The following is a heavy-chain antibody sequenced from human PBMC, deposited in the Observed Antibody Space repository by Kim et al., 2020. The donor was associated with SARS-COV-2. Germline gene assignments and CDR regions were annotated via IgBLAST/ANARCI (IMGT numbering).Heavy chain of an antibody. CDR2: ISGEGDTT. D-gene: IGHD5-12*01. CDR1: GFTFHDYA. Sequence: GGSLRLSCAASGFTFHDYAMHWVRQVPGKGLEWLSLISGEGDTTYYSDSMKGRITVSRDNSKNTLYLQMSSLRTEDTALYYCTKDEYNYDFDYWGQGTLVTVSS. V-gene: IGHV3-43*02. CDR3: TKDEYNYDFDY. J-gene: IGHJ4*02.